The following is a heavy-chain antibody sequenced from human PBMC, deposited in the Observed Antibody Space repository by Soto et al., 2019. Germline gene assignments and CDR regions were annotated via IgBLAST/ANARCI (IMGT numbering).Heavy chain of an antibody. CDR2: ISGSGGST. CDR3: AKDGWELLRGFDP. CDR1: GFTFRTYA. J-gene: IGHJ5*02. D-gene: IGHD1-26*01. V-gene: IGHV3-23*01. Sequence: EVQLLESGGGLVQPGGSLRLSCAASGFTFRTYAMTWVRQAPGKGLEWVSTISGSGGSTYYADSVKGRFTISRDNSKNMLYLQMNSLRAEDTAVYYCAKDGWELLRGFDPWGQGTLVTVSS.